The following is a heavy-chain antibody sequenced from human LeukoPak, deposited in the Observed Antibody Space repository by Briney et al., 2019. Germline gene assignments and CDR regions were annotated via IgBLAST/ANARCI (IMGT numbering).Heavy chain of an antibody. CDR2: IYYSGSS. Sequence: SETLSLTCTVSGGSISSYYWSWIRQPPGKGLEWIGNIYYSGSSYYNPSLKSRVTVSVDTSKYQFSLKLSSVTAADTAVYYCARAGCSGGSCYESRGAFDIWGQGTMVTVSS. CDR3: ARAGCSGGSCYESRGAFDI. D-gene: IGHD2-15*01. V-gene: IGHV4-59*12. J-gene: IGHJ3*02. CDR1: GGSISSYY.